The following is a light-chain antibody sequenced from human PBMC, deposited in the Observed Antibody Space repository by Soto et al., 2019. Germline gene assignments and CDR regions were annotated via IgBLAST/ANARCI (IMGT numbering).Light chain of an antibody. Sequence: DIQMTQSPSTLSASVGDRVTITCRASQGISSWLAWYQQKLGRAPRLLIYDASSLESGVPSRFSGSGYGTEFTLTISSLQPDDFATYYCQQYNTYSSLTFGGGTKVDIK. J-gene: IGKJ4*01. CDR3: QQYNTYSSLT. CDR2: DAS. CDR1: QGISSW. V-gene: IGKV1-5*01.